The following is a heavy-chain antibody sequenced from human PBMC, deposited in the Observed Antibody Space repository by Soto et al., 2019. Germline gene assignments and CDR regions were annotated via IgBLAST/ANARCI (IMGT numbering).Heavy chain of an antibody. CDR3: AHSPWGAAPDY. Sequence: QITFKESGPTLVKPTQTLTLTCTVSGFSVSARGVGVGWIRQPPGKALEWLGIIYWNDDKRYSPSLKSRLTITKDTAKNQVVLTMTNMDPVDTATYYCAHSPWGAAPDYWGQGTLVTVSS. V-gene: IGHV2-5*01. J-gene: IGHJ4*02. CDR1: GFSVSARGVG. CDR2: IYWNDDK. D-gene: IGHD3-16*01.